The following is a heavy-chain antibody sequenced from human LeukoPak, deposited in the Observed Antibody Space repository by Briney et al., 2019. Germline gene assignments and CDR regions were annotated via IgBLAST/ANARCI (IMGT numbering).Heavy chain of an antibody. Sequence: GASVKVSCMACRYTFTGYYMHRVRQAPGQGLEWMGWINPYSGGTNYAQKFQGRVTMTRDTSISTAYIELSRLRSDDRAVYYIVRAHIGNDLLIYYSGQGTLVTVSP. CDR3: VRAHIGNDLLIYY. CDR1: RYTFTGYY. CDR2: INPYSGGT. D-gene: IGHD5-12*01. J-gene: IGHJ4*02. V-gene: IGHV1-2*02.